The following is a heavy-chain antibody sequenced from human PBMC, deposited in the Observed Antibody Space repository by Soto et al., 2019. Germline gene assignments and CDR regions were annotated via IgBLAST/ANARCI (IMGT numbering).Heavy chain of an antibody. V-gene: IGHV1-18*01. Sequence: VKVSCKASGYTFTSYGINWVRQAPGQGLEWMGWISAYNGNTNYAQKLQGRVTMTTDTSTSTAYMELRSLRSDDTAVYYCARAGVCATGMTCTWSYYYYLMDFWGKGTTVTVSS. D-gene: IGHD6-13*01. J-gene: IGHJ6*03. CDR3: ARAGVCATGMTCTWSYYYYLMDF. CDR1: GYTFTSYG. CDR2: ISAYNGNT.